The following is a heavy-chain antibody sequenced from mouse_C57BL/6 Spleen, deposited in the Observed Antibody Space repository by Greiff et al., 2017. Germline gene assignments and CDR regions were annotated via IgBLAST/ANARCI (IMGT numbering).Heavy chain of an antibody. Sequence: DVQLVESGEGLVKPGGSLKLSCAASGFTFSSYAMSWVRQTPEKRLEWVAYISSGGDYIYYADTVKGRFTISRDNARNTLYLQMSSLKSEDTAMYYCTRDDLYYGSSTYAMDYWGQGTSVTVSS. CDR1: GFTFSSYA. D-gene: IGHD1-1*01. V-gene: IGHV5-9-1*02. J-gene: IGHJ4*01. CDR3: TRDDLYYGSSTYAMDY. CDR2: ISSGGDYI.